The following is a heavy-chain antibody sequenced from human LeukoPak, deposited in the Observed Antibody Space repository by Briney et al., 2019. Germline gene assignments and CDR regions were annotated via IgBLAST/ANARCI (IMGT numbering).Heavy chain of an antibody. D-gene: IGHD3-16*01. J-gene: IGHJ3*02. V-gene: IGHV3-21*01. Sequence: GGSLRLSCAASGFTSSTHTMNWVRQAPGKGLEWVSSISSSRTYIYYADSVKGRFTSSRDNARKSLYLQMNSLRAEDTAVYYCARETDVDDVDPFHIWGQGTMVTVSS. CDR1: GFTSSTHT. CDR2: ISSSRTYI. CDR3: ARETDVDDVDPFHI.